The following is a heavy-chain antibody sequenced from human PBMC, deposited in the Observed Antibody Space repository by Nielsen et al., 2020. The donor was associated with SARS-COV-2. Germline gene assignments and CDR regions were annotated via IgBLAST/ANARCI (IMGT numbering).Heavy chain of an antibody. CDR3: AREIVGPSGCFDY. Sequence: SETLSLTCAVSGGSISSSNWWSWVRQPPGKGLEWIGEIYHSGSTNYNPSLKSRVTISEDKSKNQFSLKLSSVTAADTAVYYCAREIVGPSGCFDYWGQGTLVTVSS. V-gene: IGHV4-4*02. CDR2: IYHSGST. J-gene: IGHJ4*02. D-gene: IGHD1-26*01. CDR1: GGSISSSNW.